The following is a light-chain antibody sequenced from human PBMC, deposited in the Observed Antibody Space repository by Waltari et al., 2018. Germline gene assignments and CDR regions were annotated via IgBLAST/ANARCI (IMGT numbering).Light chain of an antibody. J-gene: IGLJ3*02. CDR2: KNN. CDR3: AAWDDSLSGWV. CDR1: SSNIGGNY. Sequence: QSVLCQPPSASGTPGQRVTISCSGSSSNIGGNYVYWYQQLPGTAPKLLIYKNNQRPSGVPDRFSCSKSGSSVSLAISGLRSEDEADYYCAAWDDSLSGWVFGGGTKLTVL. V-gene: IGLV1-47*01.